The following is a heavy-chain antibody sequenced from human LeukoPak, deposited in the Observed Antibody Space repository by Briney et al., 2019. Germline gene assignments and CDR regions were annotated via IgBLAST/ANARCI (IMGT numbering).Heavy chain of an antibody. CDR1: GGSFSGYY. V-gene: IGHV4-34*01. Sequence: PSETLSLTCAVYGGSFSGYYWSWIRQPPGKGPEWIWEINHSGSTNYNPSLKSRGTISVDTSKNPFPLKLSPVTAAETAVDYWARSTPSSGQPFWGNWGQGTLVTVSS. CDR3: ARSTPSSGQPFWGN. D-gene: IGHD3-22*01. J-gene: IGHJ4*02. CDR2: INHSGST.